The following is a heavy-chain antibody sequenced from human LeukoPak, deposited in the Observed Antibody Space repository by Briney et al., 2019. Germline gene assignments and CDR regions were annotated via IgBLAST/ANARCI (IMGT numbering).Heavy chain of an antibody. CDR1: GYTFTGYY. CDR2: INPNSGDT. J-gene: IGHJ5*02. Sequence: ASVKVSCKASGYTFTGYYMHWVRQAPGQGLEWMGWINPNSGDTNYAQKFQGRVTMTRDTSITTAYMELRSLRSDDTAVYYCARAASRRVGWFDPWGQGTLVTVSS. V-gene: IGHV1-2*02. CDR3: ARAASRRVGWFDP. D-gene: IGHD1-26*01.